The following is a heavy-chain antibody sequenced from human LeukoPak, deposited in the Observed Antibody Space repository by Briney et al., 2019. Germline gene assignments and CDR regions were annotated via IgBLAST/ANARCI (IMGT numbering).Heavy chain of an antibody. CDR1: GFTFSSYW. J-gene: IGHJ4*02. CDR3: ARDFIRDGYNFYFDY. Sequence: SGGSLRLSCAASGFTFSSYWMSWVRQAPGQGLEWVANIKQDGSEKYYVDSVKGRFTISRDNAKNSLYLQMNSLRAEDTAVYYCARDFIRDGYNFYFDYWGQGTLVTVSS. D-gene: IGHD5-24*01. CDR2: IKQDGSEK. V-gene: IGHV3-7*01.